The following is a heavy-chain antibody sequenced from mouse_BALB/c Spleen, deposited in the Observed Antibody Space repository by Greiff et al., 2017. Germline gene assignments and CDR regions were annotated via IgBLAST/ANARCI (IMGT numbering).Heavy chain of an antibody. CDR3: ARAPFCGNYVGYYAMDY. J-gene: IGHJ4*01. V-gene: IGHV1-67*01. D-gene: IGHD2-10*01. CDR2: ISTYYGNT. Sequence: VQLQQSGPELVRPGVSVKISCKGSSYTFTDYAMHWVKQSHAKSLEWIGVISTYYGNTNYNQKFKGKATMTVDKSSSTAYMELARLTSEDSAVYYGARAPFCGNYVGYYAMDYWGQGTSVTVSS. CDR1: SYTFTDYA.